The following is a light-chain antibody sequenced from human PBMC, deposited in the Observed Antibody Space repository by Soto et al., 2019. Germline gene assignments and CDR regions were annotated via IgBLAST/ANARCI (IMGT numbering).Light chain of an antibody. V-gene: IGLV2-14*03. CDR1: RTDVDGYDY. CDR3: PSSPSSTPFYD. J-gene: IGLJ1*01. CDR2: DVY. Sequence: QSALTQPASVSGSPGQPIAISCTGVRTDVDGYDYVSWYQQHPGQAPQLIIYDVYNRPSGVSHRFSGSKSGDTASLTISGLQAEDEADYYCPSSPSSTPFYDSATGTNVTVL.